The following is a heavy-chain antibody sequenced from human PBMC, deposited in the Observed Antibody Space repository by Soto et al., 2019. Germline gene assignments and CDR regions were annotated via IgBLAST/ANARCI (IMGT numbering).Heavy chain of an antibody. CDR3: AATPLY. CDR2: IYYSGST. D-gene: IGHD2-15*01. Sequence: QVQLQEAGPGLVKPSDTLSLTCSVSGGSTSSYYWSWIRQPPGKGLECIGYIYYSGSTDYSPSLKSRVTMSIDTSQNPVSLKLTSVTTAETAVYYCAATPLYWGKGTLVTFS. J-gene: IGHJ4*02. CDR1: GGSTSSYY. V-gene: IGHV4-59*07.